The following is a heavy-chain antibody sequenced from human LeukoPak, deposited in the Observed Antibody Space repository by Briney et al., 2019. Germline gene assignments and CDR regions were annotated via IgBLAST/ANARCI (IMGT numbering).Heavy chain of an antibody. CDR3: ARGGADYDFWSGYFITTPFDY. Sequence: SETLSLTCTVSGGSISSYYWSWIRQPPGKGLEWIGYSYYSGSTNYNPSLKGRVTISVDTSKNQFSLKMSSVTAADTAVYYCARGGADYDFWSGYFITTPFDYWGQGTLVTVSS. J-gene: IGHJ4*02. CDR1: GGSISSYY. CDR2: SYYSGST. V-gene: IGHV4-59*01. D-gene: IGHD3-3*01.